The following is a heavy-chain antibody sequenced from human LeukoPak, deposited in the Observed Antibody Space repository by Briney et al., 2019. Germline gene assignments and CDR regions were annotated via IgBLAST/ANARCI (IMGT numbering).Heavy chain of an antibody. V-gene: IGHV3-21*01. D-gene: IGHD3-3*01. CDR3: ARDRSDTIFGVVMGAFDI. J-gene: IGHJ3*02. Sequence: GGSLRLSCAASGFTFSSYSMNWVRQAPGKGLEWVSSISSSSSYIYYADSVKGRFTISRDNAKNSLYLQMNSLRAEDTAVYYCARDRSDTIFGVVMGAFDIWGQGTMVTVSS. CDR1: GFTFSSYS. CDR2: ISSSSSYI.